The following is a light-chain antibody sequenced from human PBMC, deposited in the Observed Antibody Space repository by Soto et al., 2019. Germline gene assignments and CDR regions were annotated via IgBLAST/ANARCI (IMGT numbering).Light chain of an antibody. CDR3: CSYPGSSTYV. V-gene: IGLV2-23*01. J-gene: IGLJ1*01. CDR2: EGS. CDR1: SXDVGSYNL. Sequence: QSALTQPASVSGSPGQSITISCTGTSXDVGSYNLVSWYQQHPGKAPKLMIYEGSKRPSGVSNRFSGSKSGNTASLTISGLQAEDEADYYCCSYPGSSTYVFGTGTKV.